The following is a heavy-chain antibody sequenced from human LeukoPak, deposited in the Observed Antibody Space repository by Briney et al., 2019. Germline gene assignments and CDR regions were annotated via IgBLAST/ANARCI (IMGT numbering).Heavy chain of an antibody. D-gene: IGHD3-10*01. J-gene: IGHJ4*02. CDR3: ATGRVYYGSEY. CDR2: VFHTGST. V-gene: IGHV4-59*03. CDR1: GGSITYYF. Sequence: PSETLSLTCTFPGGSITYYFWSWVRQPPGKGLEWIGYVFHTGSTNYNPSLMGRVTISLDTSKNQFSLRLTSVTAADTAVYYCATGRVYYGSEYWGQGALVTVSS.